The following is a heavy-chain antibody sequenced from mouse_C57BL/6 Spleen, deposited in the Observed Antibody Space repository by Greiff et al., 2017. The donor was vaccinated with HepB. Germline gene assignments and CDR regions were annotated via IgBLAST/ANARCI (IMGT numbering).Heavy chain of an antibody. CDR2: IHPNSGST. Sequence: VQLQQPGAELVRPGASVKLSCKASGYTFTSYWMHWVKQRPGQGLEWIGMIHPNSGSTNYNEKFKSKATLTVDKSSSTAYMQLSSLTSEDSAVYYCARGGYDGGYYAMDYWGQGTSVTVSS. D-gene: IGHD2-3*01. CDR3: ARGGYDGGYYAMDY. CDR1: GYTFTSYW. V-gene: IGHV1-64*01. J-gene: IGHJ4*01.